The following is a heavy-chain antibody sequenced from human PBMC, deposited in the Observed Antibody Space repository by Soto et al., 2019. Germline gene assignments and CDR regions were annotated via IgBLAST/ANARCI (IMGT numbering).Heavy chain of an antibody. J-gene: IGHJ4*02. CDR1: GFTFSSYA. Sequence: GGSLRLSCSASGFTFSSYAMHWVRQAPGKGLGYVSAISSNGGSTYYADSVKGRFTISRDNSKNTLYLQMSSLRAEDTAVYYCVKPLDDYGLLFDYWGQGTLVTVSS. CDR3: VKPLDDYGLLFDY. D-gene: IGHD4-17*01. V-gene: IGHV3-64D*09. CDR2: ISSNGGST.